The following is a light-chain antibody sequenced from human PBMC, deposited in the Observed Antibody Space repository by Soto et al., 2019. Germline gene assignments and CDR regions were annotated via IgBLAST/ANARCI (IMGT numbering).Light chain of an antibody. V-gene: IGKV1-5*03. Sequence: DIEMTQSPSTLTEAEGDRVTVTCRASQSISTLLAWYQQKPGKAPKLLIYKASTLKSGVPSRFSGSGSGTEFTLTISSLQPDDFATYYCQHYNSYSEAFGQGSKVDIK. CDR2: KAS. CDR3: QHYNSYSEA. CDR1: QSISTL. J-gene: IGKJ1*01.